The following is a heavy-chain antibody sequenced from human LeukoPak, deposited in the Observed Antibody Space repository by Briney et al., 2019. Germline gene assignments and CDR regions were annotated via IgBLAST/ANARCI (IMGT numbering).Heavy chain of an antibody. D-gene: IGHD3-22*01. CDR1: GYTFTSYD. Sequence: ASVKVSCKASGYTFTSYDINWVRQATGQGLEWMGWMNPNSGNTGYAQKFQGRVTMTRNTSISTAYMELSSLRSEDTAVYYCARGQSDSSGYYYLYYYYYMDVWGKGTTVTISS. CDR3: ARGQSDSSGYYYLYYYYYMDV. V-gene: IGHV1-8*01. CDR2: MNPNSGNT. J-gene: IGHJ6*03.